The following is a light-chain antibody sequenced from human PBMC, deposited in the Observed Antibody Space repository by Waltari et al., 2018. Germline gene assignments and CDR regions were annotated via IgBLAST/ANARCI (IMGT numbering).Light chain of an antibody. CDR3: QQYNRWPPLT. CDR2: HAS. Sequence: EVVMTQSPAPLSVSPGERATLSCRASQSIATDLAWYQHKPGQAPRLLIYHASTRATANPTRFRGSGSGTDFTLTISGLQSEDSAVYYCQQYNRWPPLTFGGGTKVEI. V-gene: IGKV3D-15*01. CDR1: QSIATD. J-gene: IGKJ4*01.